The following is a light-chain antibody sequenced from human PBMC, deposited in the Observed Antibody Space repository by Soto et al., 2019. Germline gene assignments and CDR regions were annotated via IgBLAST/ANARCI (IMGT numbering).Light chain of an antibody. V-gene: IGLV2-14*01. Sequence: QSVLTQPASVSGSPGQSITISCTGTSSDVGGYNYVSWYQQLPGKAPKLMIYEVSNRPSGVSNRFSGSKSGNTASLTISGLQAEDEADYYCSSYTSSYTYVFGTGTKGTVL. CDR3: SSYTSSYTYV. J-gene: IGLJ1*01. CDR2: EVS. CDR1: SSDVGGYNY.